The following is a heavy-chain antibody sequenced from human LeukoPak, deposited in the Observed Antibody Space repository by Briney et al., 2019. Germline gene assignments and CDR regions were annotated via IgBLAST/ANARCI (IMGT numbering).Heavy chain of an antibody. D-gene: IGHD6-19*01. CDR3: ARGVPYSSGHGDFDY. CDR1: GGSISSRGYY. CDR2: VYYSGRT. J-gene: IGHJ4*02. V-gene: IGHV4-39*01. Sequence: SETLSLTCTVSGGSISSRGYYWGWVRQPPGKGLEWIGSVYYSGRTYSNPSLKSRVTISVDTSTNQFSLKLSSVTAVDTAVYYCARGVPYSSGHGDFDYWGQGTLVTVSS.